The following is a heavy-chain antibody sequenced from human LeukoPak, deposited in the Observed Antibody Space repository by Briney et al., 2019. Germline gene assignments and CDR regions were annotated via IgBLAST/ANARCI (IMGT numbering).Heavy chain of an antibody. V-gene: IGHV3-33*01. D-gene: IGHD6-6*01. CDR1: GFTFSSYG. Sequence: GGSLRLSCAASGFTFSSYGMHWVRQAPGKGLEWVAVIWYDGSKKYYADSVKGRFTISRDNSKNTLYLQMNSLRAEDTAVYYCARGSSSSWCFDYWGQGTLVTVSS. CDR2: IWYDGSKK. J-gene: IGHJ4*02. CDR3: ARGSSSSWCFDY.